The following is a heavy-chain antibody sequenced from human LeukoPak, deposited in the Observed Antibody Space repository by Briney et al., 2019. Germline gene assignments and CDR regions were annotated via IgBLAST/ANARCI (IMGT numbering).Heavy chain of an antibody. CDR2: ISGSGGST. CDR1: GFTFSSYA. Sequence: PGGSLRLSCAASGFTFSSYAMSWVRQAPGKGLEWVSAISGSGGSTYYADSVKGRFTISRDNSKNTLYLRMNSLRAEDTAVYYCAKAYSSSWRYNWFDPWGQGTLVTVSS. J-gene: IGHJ5*02. D-gene: IGHD6-13*01. CDR3: AKAYSSSWRYNWFDP. V-gene: IGHV3-23*01.